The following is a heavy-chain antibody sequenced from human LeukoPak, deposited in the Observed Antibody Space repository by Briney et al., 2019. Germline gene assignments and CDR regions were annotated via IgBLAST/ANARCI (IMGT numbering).Heavy chain of an antibody. V-gene: IGHV4-59*12. CDR1: GGSISSYY. D-gene: IGHD6-6*01. J-gene: IGHJ5*02. CDR3: ARGTSSHSGWFDP. CDR2: IYYTGST. Sequence: SETLSLTCSVSGGSISSYYWNWIRQPPGKGLEWIGYIYYTGSTNYNPSLKSRVTMSVDTSKNQFSLKLSSVTAADTAVYCCARGTSSHSGWFDPWGQVTLVTVSS.